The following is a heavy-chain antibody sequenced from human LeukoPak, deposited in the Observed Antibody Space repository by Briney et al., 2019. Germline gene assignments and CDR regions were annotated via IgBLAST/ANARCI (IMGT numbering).Heavy chain of an antibody. J-gene: IGHJ3*02. CDR1: GGSISSYY. CDR3: ATRPIYGSGSYAFDI. Sequence: PSETLSLTCTVSGGSISSYYWSWIRQPPGKGLEWIGYIYYSGSTNYNPSLKGRVTISVDTSKNQFSLKLSSVTAADTAVYYCATRPIYGSGSYAFDIWGQGTMVTVSS. CDR2: IYYSGST. V-gene: IGHV4-59*12. D-gene: IGHD3-10*01.